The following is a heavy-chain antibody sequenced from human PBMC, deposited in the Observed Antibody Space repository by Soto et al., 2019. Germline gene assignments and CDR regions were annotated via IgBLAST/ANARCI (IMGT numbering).Heavy chain of an antibody. CDR1: GDSVSSNTAS. D-gene: IGHD2-15*01. CDR2: TYFRSKWYN. V-gene: IGHV6-1*01. CDR3: AREDVGYCSGGSCYSLVFDP. Sequence: PSQTLSLTCAISGDSVSSNTASWNWIRQSPSRGLEWLGRTYFRSKWYNDYAVSVKSRIIINPDTSNNQFSLQLNSVTPEDTAVYYCAREDVGYCSGGSCYSLVFDPWGQGTLVTVSS. J-gene: IGHJ5*02.